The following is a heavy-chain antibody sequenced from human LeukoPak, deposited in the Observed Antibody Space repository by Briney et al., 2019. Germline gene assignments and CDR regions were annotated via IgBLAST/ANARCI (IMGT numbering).Heavy chain of an antibody. D-gene: IGHD3-22*01. CDR1: GFTFSSYG. CDR3: AKDEWWDDSSCYYDY. J-gene: IGHJ4*02. Sequence: GRSLSLSCAASGFTFSSYGMHWVRQAPGKGLEWVAVISYDGSNKYYADSVKGRFTISRDNSKNTLYLQMNSLRAEDTAVYYCAKDEWWDDSSCYYDYWCQGTLVTVSS. V-gene: IGHV3-30*18. CDR2: ISYDGSNK.